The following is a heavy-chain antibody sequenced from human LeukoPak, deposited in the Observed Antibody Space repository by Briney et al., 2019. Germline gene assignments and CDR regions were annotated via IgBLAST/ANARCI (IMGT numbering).Heavy chain of an antibody. Sequence: PSETLSLTCTVSGGSISSYYWSWIRQPPGKGLEWIGYIYYSRSTNYNPSLKSRVTISVDTSKNQFSPRLNSVTAADTAVYYCARGQWLFDYWGQGTLVTVSS. D-gene: IGHD6-19*01. CDR3: ARGQWLFDY. V-gene: IGHV4-59*01. CDR2: IYYSRST. J-gene: IGHJ4*02. CDR1: GGSISSYY.